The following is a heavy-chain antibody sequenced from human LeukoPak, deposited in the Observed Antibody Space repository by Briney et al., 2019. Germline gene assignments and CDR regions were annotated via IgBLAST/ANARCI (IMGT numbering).Heavy chain of an antibody. CDR2: IYTSGTT. CDR3: ARRNYYYYYMDV. Sequence: SETLSLTCTVSGGSISSGSYYWSWIRQPAGKGLEWIGRIYTSGTTNYNSSLKSRVTISLDTSKNQFSLTVSSVTAVDTAVHYCARRNYYYYYMDVWGKGTTVTVSS. V-gene: IGHV4-61*02. J-gene: IGHJ6*03. CDR1: GGSISSGSYY.